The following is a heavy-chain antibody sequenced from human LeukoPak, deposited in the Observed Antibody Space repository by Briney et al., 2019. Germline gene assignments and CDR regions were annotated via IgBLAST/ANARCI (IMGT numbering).Heavy chain of an antibody. V-gene: IGHV4-34*01. CDR2: INHSGST. Sequence: SETLSLTCAVYGGSFSGYYRSWIRQPPGKGLEWIGEINHSGSTNYNRSLKSRVTISVDTSKNQFSLKLSSVTAADTAVYYCARVGEQLVRYYYYYMDVWGKGTTVTVSS. D-gene: IGHD6-6*01. CDR3: ARVGEQLVRYYYYYMDV. CDR1: GGSFSGYY. J-gene: IGHJ6*03.